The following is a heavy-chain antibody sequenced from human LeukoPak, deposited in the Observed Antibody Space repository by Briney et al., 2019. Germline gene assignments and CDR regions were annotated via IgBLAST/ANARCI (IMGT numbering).Heavy chain of an antibody. V-gene: IGHV3-7*01. Sequence: PGGSLRLSCAASGFTFSSYWMSWVRQAPGKGLEWVANIKQDGSEKYYVDSVKGRFTISRDNAKNSLYLQMNSLRAEDTAVYYCASDSISLVVVVAATPGPFGYWGQRTLVTVSS. CDR3: ASDSISLVVVVAATPGPFGY. CDR2: IKQDGSEK. CDR1: GFTFSSYW. J-gene: IGHJ4*02. D-gene: IGHD2-15*01.